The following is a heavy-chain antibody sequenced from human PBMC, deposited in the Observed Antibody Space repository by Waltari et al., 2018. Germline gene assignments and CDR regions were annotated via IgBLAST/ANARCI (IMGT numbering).Heavy chain of an antibody. CDR2: IYYNGNT. Sequence: QLQVQESGPGLVKPSETLSLTCTVSGGAITPTNYYWGWIRQPPGKGLGWIGSIYYNGNTYYNPSLNSRVTISADTSKNQFSLNLNSVTAADTAVYYCASLLTGDWGQGVLVTVSS. CDR1: GGAITPTNYY. J-gene: IGHJ4*02. CDR3: ASLLTGD. V-gene: IGHV4-39*01. D-gene: IGHD3-9*01.